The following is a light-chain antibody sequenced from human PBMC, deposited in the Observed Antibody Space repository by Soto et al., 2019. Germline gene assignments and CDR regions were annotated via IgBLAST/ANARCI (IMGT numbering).Light chain of an antibody. CDR2: AVD. J-gene: IGLJ2*01. Sequence: QPVLTQPPSASGSPGQSVTISCTGSRSDVGGNDLVSWYQQHPGKAPQLIISAVDKRPSGVPDRFSGSKSGNTASLTVSGLQAEDEADYYCCSYAGRNTLIFGGGTKVTVL. CDR3: CSYAGRNTLI. CDR1: RSDVGGNDL. V-gene: IGLV2-8*01.